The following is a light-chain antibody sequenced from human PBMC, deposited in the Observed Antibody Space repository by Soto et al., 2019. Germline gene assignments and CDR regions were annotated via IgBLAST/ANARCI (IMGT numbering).Light chain of an antibody. J-gene: IGLJ1*01. CDR2: QVN. Sequence: QSALTQPASVSGSPGQSITISCSGTSSDIGFYNYVFWYQQHPGKAPKLIIHQVNNRPSGISARFSGSKFGNTASLTISGLQAEDEADYFCSSYQSSSTPYVFGTGTKVTVL. CDR3: SSYQSSSTPYV. V-gene: IGLV2-14*01. CDR1: SSDIGFYNY.